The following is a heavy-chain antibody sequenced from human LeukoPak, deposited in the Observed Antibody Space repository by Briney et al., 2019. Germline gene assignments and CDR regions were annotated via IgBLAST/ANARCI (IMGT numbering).Heavy chain of an antibody. CDR2: IYYSGTT. CDR3: ARIYYSGSLGIGYFDY. Sequence: SETLSLTCTVSGGSISSSSYYWGWIRQSPGKGLEWIGSIYYSGTTSYNPSLKSRFTISVDTSKNQFSLKLSSVTAAETAVYYCARIYYSGSLGIGYFDYWGQGTLVTVSS. J-gene: IGHJ4*02. V-gene: IGHV4-39*01. D-gene: IGHD1-26*01. CDR1: GGSISSSSYY.